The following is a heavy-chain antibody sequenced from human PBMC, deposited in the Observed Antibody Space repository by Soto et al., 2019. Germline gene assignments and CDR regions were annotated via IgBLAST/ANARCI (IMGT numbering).Heavy chain of an antibody. CDR1: SGSISSSCYY. CDR2: IYYSGST. V-gene: IGHV4-39*01. D-gene: IGHD3-3*01. CDR3: ARSPRITICGVVTSPPFLY. Sequence: PXESLSLPGTVASGSISSSCYYWAWIRKPPGKVLEWIGSIYYSGSTYYNPSLKSRVTISVDTSKNQFSLKLSSVPAADTAVYYCARSPRITICGVVTSPPFLYWGQGTLVTVSS. J-gene: IGHJ4*02.